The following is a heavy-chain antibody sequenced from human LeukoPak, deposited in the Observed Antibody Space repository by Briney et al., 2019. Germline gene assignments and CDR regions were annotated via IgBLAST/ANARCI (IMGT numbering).Heavy chain of an antibody. CDR3: ARRVWGAVPAERSYYFDY. D-gene: IGHD2-2*01. J-gene: IGHJ4*02. CDR2: IYPCDSDT. V-gene: IGHV5-51*01. Sequence: GESLKISCKGSGYSFTSYWIGWVRQMPGKGLEWMGIIYPCDSDTRYSPSFQGQVTISADKSISTAYLQWSSLKASDTAMYYCARRVWGAVPAERSYYFDYWGQGTLVTVSS. CDR1: GYSFTSYW.